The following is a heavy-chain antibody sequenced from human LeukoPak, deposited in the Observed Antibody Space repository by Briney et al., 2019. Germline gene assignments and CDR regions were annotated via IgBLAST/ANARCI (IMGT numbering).Heavy chain of an antibody. CDR2: IYTSGST. V-gene: IGHV4-4*07. D-gene: IGHD3-3*01. CDR1: GGSISNFY. J-gene: IGHJ4*02. Sequence: KPSETLSLTCAVSGGSISNFYWSWIRQPAGKGLEWIGRIYTSGSTNYNPSLKSRVTMSVDTSKKQFSLKLSSVTAADTAVYYCAREQEGVEGLFDYWGQGTLVTVSS. CDR3: AREQEGVEGLFDY.